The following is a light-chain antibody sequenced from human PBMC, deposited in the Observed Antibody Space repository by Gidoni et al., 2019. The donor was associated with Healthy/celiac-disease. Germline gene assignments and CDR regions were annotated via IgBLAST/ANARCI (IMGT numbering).Light chain of an antibody. Sequence: EIVLTQFPGTLFLSPGERATLFCRASQSVSSGYLAWYQQKPGQTPRLLIYGASSRATGIPDRFSGSGSGTDFTLTISRLEPEDFAVYYCQQYGSSPYTFGQGTKLEIK. CDR3: QQYGSSPYT. V-gene: IGKV3-20*01. CDR2: GAS. CDR1: QSVSSGY. J-gene: IGKJ2*01.